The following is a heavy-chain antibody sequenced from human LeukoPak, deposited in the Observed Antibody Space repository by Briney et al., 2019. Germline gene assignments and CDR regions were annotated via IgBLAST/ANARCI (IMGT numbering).Heavy chain of an antibody. J-gene: IGHJ5*02. V-gene: IGHV4-34*01. CDR2: INDSGST. CDR1: GGSFSGYY. CDR3: ARKGVLVGYCSGGSCDSSWFDP. Sequence: SETLSLTCAVYGGSFSGYYWSWIREPPGPGLEWIRGINDSGSTSSNPSLKSRVTVSVDTSKNQFSLKLRFVTAAGTAVYYCARKGVLVGYCSGGSCDSSWFDPWGQGTLVTVSS. D-gene: IGHD2-15*01.